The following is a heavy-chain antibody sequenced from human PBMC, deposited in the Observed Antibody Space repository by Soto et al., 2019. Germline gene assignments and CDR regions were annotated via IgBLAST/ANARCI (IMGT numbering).Heavy chain of an antibody. CDR1: GYTFTSYG. V-gene: IGHV1-18*01. Sequence: QVQLVQSGADVKKPGASVKVSCKASGYTFTSYGISWVRQAPGQGPEWMGWISTYNGNTKYAQKVQGRVTMTTDTPTSTASVELGRQNSADTAGDVCARVALRGDIFDLWGRGTLVSVSS. J-gene: IGHJ2*01. CDR3: ARVALRGDIFDL. CDR2: ISTYNGNT. D-gene: IGHD3-16*01.